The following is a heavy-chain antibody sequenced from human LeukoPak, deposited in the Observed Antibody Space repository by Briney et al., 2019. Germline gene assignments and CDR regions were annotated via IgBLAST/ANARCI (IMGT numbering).Heavy chain of an antibody. D-gene: IGHD4-11*01. Sequence: ASVKVSCKASGYTFNGFYLHWVRQAPGQGLEWMGWIDPNSGGTNYAQKFQGRVTMTRDTSISTAYMELSRLRSDDTAVYYCTRWMATVTTPDYWGQGTLVTVSS. J-gene: IGHJ4*02. CDR2: IDPNSGGT. CDR1: GYTFNGFY. CDR3: TRWMATVTTPDY. V-gene: IGHV1-2*02.